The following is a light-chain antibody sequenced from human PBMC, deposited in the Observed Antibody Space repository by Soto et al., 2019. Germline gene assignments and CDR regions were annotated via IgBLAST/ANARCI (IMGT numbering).Light chain of an antibody. CDR2: DAS. CDR3: QQYNGYSTWT. V-gene: IGKV1-5*01. J-gene: IGKJ1*01. CDR1: QSISRW. Sequence: DIQITQSPSTLSASVGDRLTITCRASQSISRWLALYQQKPGKAPKVLIWDASSLQRGVPSRFSGSGSGTEFTLTISSLQPDDFATYYCQQYNGYSTWTFGQGTKVDIK.